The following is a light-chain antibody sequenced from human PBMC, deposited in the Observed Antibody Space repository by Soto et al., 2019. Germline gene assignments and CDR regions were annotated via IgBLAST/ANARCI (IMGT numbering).Light chain of an antibody. CDR3: SSYTSRSTLGV. J-gene: IGLJ1*01. CDR1: SSDVGGYNY. CDR2: DVS. V-gene: IGLV2-14*01. Sequence: HSVLTQPASVSGSPVRSITISCTGTSSDVGGYNYVSWYQQHPGKAPKLMIYDVSNRPSGVSNRFSGSKSGNTASLTISGLQAEDEADYYCSSYTSRSTLGVFGTGTKVTVL.